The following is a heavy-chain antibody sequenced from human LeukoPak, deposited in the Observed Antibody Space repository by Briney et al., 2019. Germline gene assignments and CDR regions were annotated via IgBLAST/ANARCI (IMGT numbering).Heavy chain of an antibody. D-gene: IGHD3-16*01. CDR1: GFTFSSSA. V-gene: IGHV3-23*01. J-gene: IGHJ4*02. CDR2: ITGDGVTT. CDR3: AKERRRVDTSMIRSYFFDS. Sequence: TGGSLRLSCAASGFTFSSSATSWVRQTPSKGLEWLSSITGDGVTTYYADSVKGRFTISRDNSKNILFLQMNSLRAEDSASYFCAKERRRVDTSMIRSYFFDSWGQGTPVTVSS.